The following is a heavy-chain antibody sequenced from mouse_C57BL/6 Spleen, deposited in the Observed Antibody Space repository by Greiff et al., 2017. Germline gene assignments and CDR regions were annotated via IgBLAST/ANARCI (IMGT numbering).Heavy chain of an antibody. CDR2: IHPPSGGT. D-gene: IGHD1-1*01. CDR1: GYTFTSYW. CDR3: ARFGGSSSWLAY. Sequence: QVQLQQPGAELVKPGASVKLSCKASGYTFTSYWMHWVKQRPGQGLEWIGMIHPPSGGTNYNAKFKSKATLTVDKSSNTAYMQLSSLTSDDSAVYCWARFGGSSSWLAYWGQGTLVTVSA. V-gene: IGHV1-64*01. J-gene: IGHJ3*01.